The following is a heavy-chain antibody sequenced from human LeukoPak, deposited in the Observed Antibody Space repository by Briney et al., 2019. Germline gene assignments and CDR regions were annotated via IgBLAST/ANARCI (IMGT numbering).Heavy chain of an antibody. D-gene: IGHD3-10*01. CDR1: AFTFSGYS. J-gene: IGHJ3*02. CDR3: AKDSGLWFQGAFDI. CDR2: ISSSSNTI. V-gene: IGHV3-48*01. Sequence: GGSLRLSCAASAFTFSGYSMNWVRQAPGKGLEWISYISSSSNTIYYADSVKGRFTISRDNSKNTLYLQMNSLRAEDTAVYYCAKDSGLWFQGAFDIWGQGTMVTVSS.